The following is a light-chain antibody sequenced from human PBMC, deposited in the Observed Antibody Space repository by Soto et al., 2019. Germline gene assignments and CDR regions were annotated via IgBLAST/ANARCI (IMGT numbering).Light chain of an antibody. CDR1: SSDVGGYNY. CDR2: DVS. CDR3: SSYTSSSTLVYV. V-gene: IGLV2-14*01. Sequence: QSALTQPASVSGSPGQSITISCTGTSSDVGGYNYVSWYQQHPGKAPKLMIYDVSNRPSGVSNHFSGSRSGNTASLTISGLQAEDEADYYCSSYTSSSTLVYVFGTGTKVTVL. J-gene: IGLJ1*01.